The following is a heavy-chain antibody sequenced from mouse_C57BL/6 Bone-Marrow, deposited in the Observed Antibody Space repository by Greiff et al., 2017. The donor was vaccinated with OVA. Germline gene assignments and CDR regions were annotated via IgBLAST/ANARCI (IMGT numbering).Heavy chain of an antibody. CDR2: ISNGGGST. J-gene: IGHJ1*03. V-gene: IGHV5-12*01. CDR1: GFTFSDYY. CDR3: ARWDGYHWYFDV. Sequence: EVHLVESGGGLVQPGGSLKLSCAASGFTFSDYYMYWVRQTPEKRLEWVAYISNGGGSTYYPDTVKGRFTISRDNAKNTLYLQMSRLKSEDTAMYYCARWDGYHWYFDVWGTGTTVTVSS. D-gene: IGHD2-3*01.